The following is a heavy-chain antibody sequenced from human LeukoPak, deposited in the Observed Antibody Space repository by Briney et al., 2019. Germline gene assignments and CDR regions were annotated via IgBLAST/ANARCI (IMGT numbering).Heavy chain of an antibody. D-gene: IGHD3-22*01. V-gene: IGHV1-3*01. CDR2: INGGSGNT. J-gene: IGHJ4*02. Sequence: ASVRVSCKASGYTFTDYTMHWLRQAPGQRLDWMGWINGGSGNTKYSPEFQGRVTITRDTSASTAYMELSSLRSEDTAVYYCANPRYDSSGYYYVDWGQGTLVTVSS. CDR1: GYTFTDYT. CDR3: ANPRYDSSGYYYVD.